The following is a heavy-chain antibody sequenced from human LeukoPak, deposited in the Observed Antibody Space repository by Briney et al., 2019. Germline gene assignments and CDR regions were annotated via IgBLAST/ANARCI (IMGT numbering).Heavy chain of an antibody. J-gene: IGHJ4*02. CDR2: IYPRDGST. CDR1: GYTFTSNY. CDR3: ARDQEGFDY. V-gene: IGHV1-46*01. Sequence: ASVKVSCKASGYTFTSNYIHWVRQAPGQGLEWMGMIYPRDGSTSYAQKFQGRVTVTRDTSTSTVHMELSGLRFEDTAVYYCARDQEGFDYWGQGTLVTVSS.